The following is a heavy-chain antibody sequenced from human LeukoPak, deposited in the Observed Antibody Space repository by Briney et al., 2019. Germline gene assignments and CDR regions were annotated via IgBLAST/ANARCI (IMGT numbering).Heavy chain of an antibody. Sequence: GGSLRLSCAASGFTFNNYAMSWVRQAPGTRLEWVSGISGSGNSTYYAASVKGRCTISRDNSKNMVYLRMNSLRAEDTALYYCAKHLRSSWIFDYWGQGTLVTVSS. V-gene: IGHV3-23*01. J-gene: IGHJ4*02. CDR3: AKHLRSSWIFDY. D-gene: IGHD6-13*01. CDR1: GFTFNNYA. CDR2: ISGSGNST.